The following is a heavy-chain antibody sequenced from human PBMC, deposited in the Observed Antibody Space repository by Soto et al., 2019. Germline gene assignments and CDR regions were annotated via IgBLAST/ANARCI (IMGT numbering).Heavy chain of an antibody. CDR2: VYYTGST. V-gene: IGHV4-59*01. D-gene: IGHD6-19*01. Sequence: SETLSLTCSVFGGSISGSYWSWIRQSPGKGLEWLGYVYYTGSTNYSPSLRSRVSISVDTSKNEFSLRLSSVTAADTAVYFCARSVAVPGAHIDYWGQGTQVTVSS. CDR3: ARSVAVPGAHIDY. CDR1: GGSISGSY. J-gene: IGHJ4*02.